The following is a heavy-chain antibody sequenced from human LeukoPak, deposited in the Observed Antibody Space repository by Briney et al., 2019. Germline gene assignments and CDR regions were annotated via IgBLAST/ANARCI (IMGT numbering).Heavy chain of an antibody. Sequence: PSETLSLTRAVYGGSFSGYYWSWIRQPPGKGLEWIGEINHSGSTNYNPSLKSRVTISVDTSKNQFSLKLSSVTAADTAVYYCARTSGGNSGGYFGYWGQGTLVTVSS. V-gene: IGHV4-34*01. D-gene: IGHD4-23*01. CDR1: GGSFSGYY. J-gene: IGHJ4*02. CDR2: INHSGST. CDR3: ARTSGGNSGGYFGY.